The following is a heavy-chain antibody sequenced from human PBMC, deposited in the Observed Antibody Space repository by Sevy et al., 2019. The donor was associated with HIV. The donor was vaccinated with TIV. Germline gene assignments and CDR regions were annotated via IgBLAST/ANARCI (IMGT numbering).Heavy chain of an antibody. CDR3: ARGHDSSGYFDY. Sequence: GGSLRLSCAASGFTFSSYSRNWVRQAPGKGLEWVSSISSSSSYIYYADSVKGRFTISRDNAKNSLYLQMNSLRAEDTAVYYCARGHDSSGYFDYWGQGTLVTVFS. D-gene: IGHD3-22*01. CDR2: ISSSSSYI. CDR1: GFTFSSYS. J-gene: IGHJ4*02. V-gene: IGHV3-21*01.